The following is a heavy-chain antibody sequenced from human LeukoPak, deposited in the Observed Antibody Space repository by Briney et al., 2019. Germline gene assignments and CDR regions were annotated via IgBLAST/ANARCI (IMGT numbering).Heavy chain of an antibody. Sequence: ASVEVSCKASGYTFTDYYMHWVRQAPGQGLEWIGWINPNRGDTIFAQKFHGRVTMIKDTSISTAYMELSRLTSDDTAVYFCARCTAAAGTYPLGYWGQGTLVTVSS. CDR1: GYTFTDYY. CDR3: ARCTAAAGTYPLGY. D-gene: IGHD6-13*01. J-gene: IGHJ4*02. V-gene: IGHV1-2*02. CDR2: INPNRGDT.